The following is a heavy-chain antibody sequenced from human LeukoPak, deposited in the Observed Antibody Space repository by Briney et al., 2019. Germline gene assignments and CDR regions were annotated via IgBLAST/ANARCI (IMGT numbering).Heavy chain of an antibody. CDR1: GGTFSSYA. J-gene: IGHJ1*01. D-gene: IGHD1-26*01. Sequence: SVNVSCKASGGTFSSYAISWVRQAPGQGLEWLGGIIPIFGTANYAQKFQGRVAITADESTSTAYMELSSLRSEDTAVYYCARGNMVGATKTNFQHWGQGTLVTVSS. V-gene: IGHV1-69*01. CDR2: IIPIFGTA. CDR3: ARGNMVGATKTNFQH.